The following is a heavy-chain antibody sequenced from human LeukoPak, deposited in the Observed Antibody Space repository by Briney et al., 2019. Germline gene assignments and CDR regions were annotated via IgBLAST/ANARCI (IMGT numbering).Heavy chain of an antibody. Sequence: GGSLRLSCAASGITVSSNYMSWVRQAPGRGLEWVSVIYSGGSTYYADSVKGRFTISRDNSKNTLYLQMNSLRAEDTAMYFCARSEWDRDYWGQGTLVTVSS. CDR1: GITVSSNY. J-gene: IGHJ4*02. CDR2: IYSGGST. V-gene: IGHV3-53*01. D-gene: IGHD1-26*01. CDR3: ARSEWDRDY.